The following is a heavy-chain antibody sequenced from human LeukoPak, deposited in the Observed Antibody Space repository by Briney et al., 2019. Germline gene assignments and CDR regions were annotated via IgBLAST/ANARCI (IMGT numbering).Heavy chain of an antibody. J-gene: IGHJ4*02. CDR2: IKQDGSEK. V-gene: IGHV3-7*03. CDR3: ASDSPGYSSVPYFPS. D-gene: IGHD2-15*01. Sequence: GGSLRLSCAASGFIFRTYWMSWVRQAPGQGLEWVANIKQDGSEKYYVDSVKGRFTISRDNAKNSLYLQMNSLRDEDTAVYYCASDSPGYSSVPYFPSGAQGPRVTVPS. CDR1: GFIFRTYW.